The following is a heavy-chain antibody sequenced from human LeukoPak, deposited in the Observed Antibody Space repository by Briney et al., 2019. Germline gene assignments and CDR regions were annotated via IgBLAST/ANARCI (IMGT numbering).Heavy chain of an antibody. V-gene: IGHV4-34*01. Sequence: SETLSLTCAVYGGSFSGYYWSWIRQPPGKGLEWIGEINHSGSTNYNPSLKSRVTISVDTPKNQFSLKLSSVTAADTAVYYCARVILPGYCSGGSCFPIYYFDYWGQGTLVTVSS. J-gene: IGHJ4*02. CDR3: ARVILPGYCSGGSCFPIYYFDY. CDR2: INHSGST. D-gene: IGHD2-15*01. CDR1: GGSFSGYY.